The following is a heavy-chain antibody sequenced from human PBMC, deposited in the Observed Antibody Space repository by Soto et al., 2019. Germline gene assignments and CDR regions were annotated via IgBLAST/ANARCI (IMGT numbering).Heavy chain of an antibody. Sequence: ASVKVSCKASGYTFTGYYMHWVRQAPGQGLEWMGWINPNSGGTNYAQKFQGWVTMTRDTSISTAYMELSRLRSDDTAVYYCARDGYDFWSGYYFDYWGQGTLVTVSS. CDR2: INPNSGGT. CDR3: ARDGYDFWSGYYFDY. J-gene: IGHJ4*02. CDR1: GYTFTGYY. V-gene: IGHV1-2*04. D-gene: IGHD3-3*01.